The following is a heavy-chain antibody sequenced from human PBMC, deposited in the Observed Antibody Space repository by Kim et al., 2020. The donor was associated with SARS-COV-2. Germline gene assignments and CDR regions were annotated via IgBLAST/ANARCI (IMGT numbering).Heavy chain of an antibody. J-gene: IGHJ4*02. CDR2: INVGNGDT. V-gene: IGHV1-3*01. CDR3: ARGNPLDY. Sequence: ASVKVSCKASGYTFTTFDIHWVRQAPGPRLEWMGRINVGNGDTIYSQRFQGRVTFARDTSASTAYMDLSSLTSEDTTVYYCARGNPLDYLGQGTLVTVSS. CDR1: GYTFTTFD.